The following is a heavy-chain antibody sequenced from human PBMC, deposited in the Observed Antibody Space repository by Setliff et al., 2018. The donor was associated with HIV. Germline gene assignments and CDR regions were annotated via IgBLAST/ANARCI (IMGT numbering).Heavy chain of an antibody. Sequence: PGGSLRLSCVASGFTFRTFAMHWVRQAPGKGLEWVSVISYDGSRTYYADSVWGRFTISRDNVKNSVYLQMNSLRAEDTAVYYCARREYNYVPRAFDHWGRGTMVTVSS. CDR1: GFTFRTFA. J-gene: IGHJ3*01. CDR3: ARREYNYVPRAFDH. CDR2: ISYDGSRT. V-gene: IGHV3-30*07. D-gene: IGHD3-16*01.